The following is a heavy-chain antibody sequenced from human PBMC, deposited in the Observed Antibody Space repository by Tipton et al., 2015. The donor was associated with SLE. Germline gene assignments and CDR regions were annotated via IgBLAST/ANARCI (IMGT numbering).Heavy chain of an antibody. D-gene: IGHD6-13*01. Sequence: GLVKPSETLSLTCTVSGGSISSYHWSWIRQPAGKGLEWIGRIYISGSTKYNPSLKSRVTISVDTSKNQFSLKLSSVTAADTAVYYCARAYSSSWTSGFWFDPWGQGTLVTVSS. CDR1: GGSISSYH. V-gene: IGHV4-4*07. J-gene: IGHJ5*02. CDR3: ARAYSSSWTSGFWFDP. CDR2: IYISGST.